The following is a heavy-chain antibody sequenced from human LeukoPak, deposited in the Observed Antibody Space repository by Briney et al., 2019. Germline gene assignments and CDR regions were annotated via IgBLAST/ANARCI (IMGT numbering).Heavy chain of an antibody. CDR1: GFTFSSYW. V-gene: IGHV3-7*01. CDR2: IKQDGSEK. D-gene: IGHD3-10*01. CDR3: ARETVLWFGSWRNYYYMDV. Sequence: PGGSLRLSCAASGFTFSSYWMSWVRQAPGKGLEWVANIKQDGSEKYYVDSVKGRFTISRDNAKNSLYLQMNSLRAEDTAVYYCARETVLWFGSWRNYYYMDVWGKGTTVTVSS. J-gene: IGHJ6*03.